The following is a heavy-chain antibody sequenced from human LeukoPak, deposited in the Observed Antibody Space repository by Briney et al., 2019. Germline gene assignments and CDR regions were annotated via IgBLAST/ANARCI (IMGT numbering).Heavy chain of an antibody. CDR3: AREYLVGVTSTPDY. V-gene: IGHV3-30*04. Sequence: GRSLRLSCAASGFTFSSYAMHWVRQAPGKGLEWVAITSYDGSDKYYADSVQGRFTISRDDSKNTLDLQMNSLRAEDTAVYYCAREYLVGVTSTPDYWGQGTLDTVSS. J-gene: IGHJ4*02. D-gene: IGHD2-21*02. CDR1: GFTFSSYA. CDR2: TSYDGSDK.